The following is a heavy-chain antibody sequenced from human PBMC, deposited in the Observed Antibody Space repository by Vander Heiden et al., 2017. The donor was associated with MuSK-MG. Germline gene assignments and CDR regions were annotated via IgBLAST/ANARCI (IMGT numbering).Heavy chain of an antibody. J-gene: IGHJ4*02. CDR2: IYWNDDK. V-gene: IGHV2-5*01. D-gene: IGHD4-17*01. Sequence: QITLKESGPTLVTPTQTLTLTCTVSGFSLTPHGVGVGWTRQPPGKALEWLALIYWNDDKRYSPSLKNRLTITKDTSKNQVVLTMTSMDPVDTATYYCAHTASGDQLGSFHYWGQGTLVTVSS. CDR1: GFSLTPHGVG. CDR3: AHTASGDQLGSFHY.